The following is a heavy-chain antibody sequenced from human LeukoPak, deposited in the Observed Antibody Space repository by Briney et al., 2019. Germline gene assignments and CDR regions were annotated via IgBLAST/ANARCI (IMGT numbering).Heavy chain of an antibody. CDR3: ASPDPNYYDSSGHAFDI. J-gene: IGHJ3*02. Sequence: PSETLSLTCAVSGYSISSCYYWGWIRQPPGKGLEWIGSIYHSGSTYYNPSLKSRVTISVDTSKNQFSLKLSSVTAADTAVYYCASPDPNYYDSSGHAFDIWGQGTMVTVSS. D-gene: IGHD3-22*01. CDR2: IYHSGST. CDR1: GYSISSCYY. V-gene: IGHV4-38-2*01.